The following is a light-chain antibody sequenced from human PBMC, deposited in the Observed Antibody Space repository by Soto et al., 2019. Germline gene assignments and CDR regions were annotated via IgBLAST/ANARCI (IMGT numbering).Light chain of an antibody. CDR1: SSKIGAGYD. CDR2: GNS. V-gene: IGLV1-40*01. CDR3: QFYDRSLGGWVV. J-gene: IGLJ2*01. Sequence: QSVLTQPPSVSGAPGQRVTISCTGSSSKIGAGYDVHWYQQLPGTAPKLLIYGNSNRPSGVPDRFSGSKSGTSASLAITRLQAEDEADYYCQFYDRSLGGWVVFGGGTKLTVL.